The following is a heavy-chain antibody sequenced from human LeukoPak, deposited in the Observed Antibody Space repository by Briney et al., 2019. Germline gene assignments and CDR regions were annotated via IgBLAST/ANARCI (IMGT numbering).Heavy chain of an antibody. CDR2: IYHSGST. Sequence: SETLSLTCTVSGYSISSGYYWGWIRQPPGKGLEWIGSIYHSGSTYYNPSLKSRVTISVDTSKNQFSLKLSSVTAADTAVYYCARHYYDILTGYYTFDYWGQGTLVTVSS. D-gene: IGHD3-9*01. CDR3: ARHYYDILTGYYTFDY. CDR1: GYSISSGYY. V-gene: IGHV4-38-2*02. J-gene: IGHJ4*02.